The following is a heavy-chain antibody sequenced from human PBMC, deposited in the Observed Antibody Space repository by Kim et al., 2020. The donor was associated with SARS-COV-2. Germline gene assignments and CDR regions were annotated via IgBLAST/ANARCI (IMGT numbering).Heavy chain of an antibody. CDR1: GFTFSSYW. CDR2: IKQDGSEK. V-gene: IGHV3-7*01. J-gene: IGHJ6*02. D-gene: IGHD6-19*01. CDR3: AREKRAYSSMSYYYYGMDV. Sequence: GGSLRLSCAASGFTFSSYWMSWVRQAPGKGLEWVANIKQDGSEKYYVDSVKGRFTISRDNAKNSLYLQMNSLRAEDTAVYYCAREKRAYSSMSYYYYGMDVWVQGTTVTVSS.